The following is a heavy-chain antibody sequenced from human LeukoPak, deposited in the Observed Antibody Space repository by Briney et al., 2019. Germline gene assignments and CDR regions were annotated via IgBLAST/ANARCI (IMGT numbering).Heavy chain of an antibody. D-gene: IGHD6-13*01. CDR1: GFTFSSYG. V-gene: IGHV3-33*08. Sequence: PGGSLRLSCAASGFTFSSYGMHWVRQAPGKGLEWVAFIQSDVSSEYYAESVKGRFTVSRDNSKDMVYLQMNSLRVEDTAVYYCAREYSGRCIHAFHSWGQGTTVTVSS. J-gene: IGHJ3*02. CDR2: IQSDVSSE. CDR3: AREYSGRCIHAFHS.